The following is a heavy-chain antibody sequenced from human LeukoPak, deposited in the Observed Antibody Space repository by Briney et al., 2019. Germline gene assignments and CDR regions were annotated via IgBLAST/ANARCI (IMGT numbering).Heavy chain of an antibody. CDR2: IIPILGIA. V-gene: IGHV1-69*04. CDR3: ARGADSSGYYFWNGDY. J-gene: IGHJ4*02. CDR1: GGTFSSYA. Sequence: SVKVSCKASGGTFSSYAISWVRQAPGQGLEWMGRIIPILGIANYAQKFQGRVTMTRDTSTSTVYMELSSLRSEDTAVYYCARGADSSGYYFWNGDYWGQGTLVTVSS. D-gene: IGHD3-22*01.